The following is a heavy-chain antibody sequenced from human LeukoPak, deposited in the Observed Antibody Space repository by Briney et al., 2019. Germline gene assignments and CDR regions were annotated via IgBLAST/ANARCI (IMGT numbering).Heavy chain of an antibody. D-gene: IGHD1-1*01. CDR2: IWNDGSNK. CDR3: ADPGLGGTGY. J-gene: IGHJ4*02. V-gene: IGHV3-33*01. CDR1: GFTFSSYG. Sequence: GGSLRLSCAASGFTFSSYGMHWVGQAPGKELEWGVVIWNDGSNKYYEYSVKVRFNISRDNSKNTLYLQMNSLRAEDTAVYYCADPGLGGTGYWGQGTLVTVSS.